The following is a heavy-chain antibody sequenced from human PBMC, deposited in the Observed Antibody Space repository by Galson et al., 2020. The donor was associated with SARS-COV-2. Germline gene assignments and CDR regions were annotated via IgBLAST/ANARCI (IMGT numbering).Heavy chain of an antibody. CDR1: GGSISNGNW. CDR3: ARLPAPYNWKAFDP. Sequence: SETLSLTCTVSGGSISNGNWWSWVRQPPGKGLEWIGEIYHTGSTKYNPSLKSRVTVSVDNSKNQFSLNLSSVTAADTAVYYCARLPAPYNWKAFDPWGQGTLVTVSS. J-gene: IGHJ5*02. CDR2: IYHTGST. D-gene: IGHD1-1*01. V-gene: IGHV4-4*02.